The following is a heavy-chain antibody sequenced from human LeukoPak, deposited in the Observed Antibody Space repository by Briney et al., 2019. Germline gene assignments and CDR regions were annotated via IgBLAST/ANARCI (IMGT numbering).Heavy chain of an antibody. CDR2: IYTSGST. Sequence: SETLSLTCTVSGGSISSYYWSWIRQPAGKGLEWIGRIYTSGSTNYDPSLKSRVTMSVDTSKNQFSLKQNSVTAADTAVYYCARDSAWFGAGGFDPWGQGTLVTVSS. J-gene: IGHJ5*02. CDR1: GGSISSYY. CDR3: ARDSAWFGAGGFDP. V-gene: IGHV4-4*07. D-gene: IGHD3-10*01.